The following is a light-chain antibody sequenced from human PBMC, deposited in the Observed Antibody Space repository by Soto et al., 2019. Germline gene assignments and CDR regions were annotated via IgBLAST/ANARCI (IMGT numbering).Light chain of an antibody. J-gene: IGKJ4*01. V-gene: IGKV3-15*01. CDR1: QSVSGN. Sequence: EIVMTQSPVTLSLSAGESATLSWRASQSVSGNLAWYKQKPGQAPRLLIYEAFTKAPGVPARFSGSGSETEFTLTISSLKSEDFEVYYCQQYNNWPLTFGGGTKVDI. CDR2: EAF. CDR3: QQYNNWPLT.